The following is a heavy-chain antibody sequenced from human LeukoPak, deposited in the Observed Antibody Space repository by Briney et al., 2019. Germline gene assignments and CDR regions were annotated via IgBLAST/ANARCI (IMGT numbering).Heavy chain of an antibody. J-gene: IGHJ5*01. CDR3: ARPGYCSGGSCSDWFDS. CDR1: GYTFTAYY. Sequence: ASVKVSCKPSGYTFTAYYVHWMRQAPGQGLEWMGWIDLNSAGTNFAQKFQGRVSMTRDTSINTAYLELSRLRSDDTAVYYCARPGYCSGGSCSDWFDSWGQGTLVTVSS. D-gene: IGHD2-15*01. CDR2: IDLNSAGT. V-gene: IGHV1-2*02.